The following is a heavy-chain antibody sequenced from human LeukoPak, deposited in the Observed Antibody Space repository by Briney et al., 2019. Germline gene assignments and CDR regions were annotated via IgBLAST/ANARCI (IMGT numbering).Heavy chain of an antibody. CDR1: GYTFTSYD. Sequence: ASVKVSCKASGYTFTSYDISWVRQATGQGLEWMGWMNPNSGNTGYAQKFQGRVTMTRNTSMSTAYMELSSLRSEDTAVYYCARYGDILSNMDVSGKGTTVTVSS. CDR2: MNPNSGNT. D-gene: IGHD3-9*01. J-gene: IGHJ6*03. CDR3: ARYGDILSNMDV. V-gene: IGHV1-8*01.